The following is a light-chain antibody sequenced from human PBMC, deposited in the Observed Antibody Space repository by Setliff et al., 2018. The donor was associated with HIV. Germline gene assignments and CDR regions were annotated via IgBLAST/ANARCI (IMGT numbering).Light chain of an antibody. CDR1: SSDIGTYKL. CDR2: EVT. CDR3: CSYAGSNTFV. Sequence: QSVLAQPASVSGSPGQSISISCTGTSSDIGTYKLVSWYQQHPGKAPRLMIYEVTKRPSGASNRFSGSKSGNTASLTISGLQSEDDADYYCCSYAGSNTFVFGTGTKVTVL. V-gene: IGLV2-23*02. J-gene: IGLJ1*01.